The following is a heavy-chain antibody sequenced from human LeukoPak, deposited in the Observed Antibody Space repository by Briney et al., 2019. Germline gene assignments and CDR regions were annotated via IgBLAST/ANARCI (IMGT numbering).Heavy chain of an antibody. Sequence: SETLSLTCTVSGGSISSSSYYWGWIRQPPGKGLEWIGRIYTSGSTNYNPSLKSRVTISVDTSKNQFSLKLSSVTAADTAVYYCARWESSAGFDYWGQGTLVTVSS. CDR2: IYTSGST. CDR1: GGSISSSSYY. CDR3: ARWESSAGFDY. V-gene: IGHV4-39*07. D-gene: IGHD1-26*01. J-gene: IGHJ4*02.